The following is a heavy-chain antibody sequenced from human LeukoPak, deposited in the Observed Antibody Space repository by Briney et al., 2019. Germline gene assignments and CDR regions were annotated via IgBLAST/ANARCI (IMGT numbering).Heavy chain of an antibody. Sequence: ASVKVSCKASGYTFTSYGISWVRQAPGQGLEWMGWISAYSGDTNYAQKFQGRATMTTDTSTSTAYMELRSLRSDDTAVYYCARKNDYSNLYYFDYWGQGTLVTVSS. V-gene: IGHV1-18*01. D-gene: IGHD4-11*01. J-gene: IGHJ4*02. CDR3: ARKNDYSNLYYFDY. CDR1: GYTFTSYG. CDR2: ISAYSGDT.